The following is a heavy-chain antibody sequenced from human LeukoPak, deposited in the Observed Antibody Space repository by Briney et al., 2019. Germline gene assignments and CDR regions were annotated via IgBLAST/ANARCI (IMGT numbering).Heavy chain of an antibody. Sequence: SVKVSFKASGYTFTSYGISWVRQAPGQGLEWMGGIIPIFGTANYAQKFRGRVTIHPEGSKDTASMELRRLRSGGTAVHYSAREKVESLKIAAAGTGWFDPWGQGTLVTVPS. V-gene: IGHV1-69*13. CDR3: AREKVESLKIAAAGTGWFDP. J-gene: IGHJ5*02. CDR2: IIPIFGTA. CDR1: GYTFTSYG. D-gene: IGHD6-13*01.